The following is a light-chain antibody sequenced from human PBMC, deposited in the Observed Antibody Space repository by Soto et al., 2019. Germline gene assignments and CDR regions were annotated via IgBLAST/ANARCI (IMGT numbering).Light chain of an antibody. CDR2: GAS. V-gene: IGKV3-20*01. Sequence: EIVLTQSPGTLSLSPGERATLSCRASQSVRSSYLAWYQQNAGQAPRLLIYGASSRATGIPDRFSGSGSGTDFTLTISRLEPEDFAVYYCLQYGSSPLTFGGGTKVDI. CDR3: LQYGSSPLT. CDR1: QSVRSSY. J-gene: IGKJ4*01.